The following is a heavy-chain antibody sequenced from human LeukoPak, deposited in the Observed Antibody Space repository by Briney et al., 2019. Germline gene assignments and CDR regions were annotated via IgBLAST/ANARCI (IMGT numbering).Heavy chain of an antibody. D-gene: IGHD2-21*02. Sequence: GGSLRLSCAASGFTFSSSAMSWVRQAPGKGLEWVSAISNNGGYTYYADSVQGRFTISRDNSKNTLYLQMNSLRAEDTAVYYCAKEFMGYCGGDCYSDYWGQGTLVTVSS. CDR3: AKEFMGYCGGDCYSDY. V-gene: IGHV3-23*01. CDR1: GFTFSSSA. CDR2: ISNNGGYT. J-gene: IGHJ4*02.